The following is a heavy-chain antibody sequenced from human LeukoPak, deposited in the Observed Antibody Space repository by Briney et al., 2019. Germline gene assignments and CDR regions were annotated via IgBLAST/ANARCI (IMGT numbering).Heavy chain of an antibody. CDR3: ARGTAAADSGDY. J-gene: IGHJ4*02. CDR2: INPNSGGT. V-gene: IGHV1-2*04. Sequence: ASVKVSCKASGYTFTGYYMHWVRQAPGQGLEWMGWINPNSGGTNYAQKFQGWVTMTRDTSISTAYMELSRLRSDDTAVYYCARGTAAADSGDYWGQGTLVTVSS. CDR1: GYTFTGYY. D-gene: IGHD6-13*01.